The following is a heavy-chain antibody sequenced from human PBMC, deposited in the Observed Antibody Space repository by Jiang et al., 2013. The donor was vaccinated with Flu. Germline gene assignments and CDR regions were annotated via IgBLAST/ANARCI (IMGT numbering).Heavy chain of an antibody. D-gene: IGHD3-16*01. CDR2: LLQWDH. CDR1: GDSITGGSSF. V-gene: IGHV4-31*03. Sequence: GSGLVKPSQTLSLTCIVSGDSITGGSSFWTWIRQHPGKGLEWIGVHLLQWDHLLQPVLRSRVTISFETSDNQFSLRLTSVTAADTAVYYCARDTGLGDLDYWGQG. CDR3: ARDTGLGDLDY. J-gene: IGHJ4*02.